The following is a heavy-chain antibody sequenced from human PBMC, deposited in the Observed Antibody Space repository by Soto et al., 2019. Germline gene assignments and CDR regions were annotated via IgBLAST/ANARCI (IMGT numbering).Heavy chain of an antibody. J-gene: IGHJ4*02. CDR2: INHSGST. CDR3: ARGYGRNFDY. Sequence: QVQLQQWGAGLLKPTETLSLTCAVYGGSFSGNYWSWIRQPPGKGLAWIGEINHSGSTNYNPSKNQFSLKLSSVTASDTAVYYCARGYGRNFDYWGQGTLVTVSS. CDR1: GGSFSGNY. V-gene: IGHV4-34*01. D-gene: IGHD3-10*01.